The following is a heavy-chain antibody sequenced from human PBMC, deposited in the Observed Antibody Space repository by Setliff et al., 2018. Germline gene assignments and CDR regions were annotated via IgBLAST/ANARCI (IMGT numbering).Heavy chain of an antibody. J-gene: IGHJ4*02. CDR2: IYYRGST. D-gene: IGHD7-27*01. CDR1: GYSISSGYN. Sequence: SETLSLTCAVSGYSISSGYNWGWIRRPPGKGLEWIGSIYYRGSTSYNSSLKSRVSISVDTSKNQFSLNLNAVTAADTAVYYCATLTGDRGVDYWGQGRLVTVSS. V-gene: IGHV4-38-2*01. CDR3: ATLTGDRGVDY.